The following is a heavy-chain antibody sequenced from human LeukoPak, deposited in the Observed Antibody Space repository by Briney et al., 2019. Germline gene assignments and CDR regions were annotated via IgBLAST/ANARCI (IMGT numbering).Heavy chain of an antibody. D-gene: IGHD3-10*01. J-gene: IGHJ4*02. CDR2: INWNSGST. Sequence: GGSLRLSCAASGFTLDDYGTIWVRQAAGKGLEWVSGINWNSGSTGYADSVKGRFTISRDNAKNSLYLQMNSLRAEDTALYYCARDKDGSGSYYMSGFDYWGQGTLVTVSS. CDR1: GFTLDDYG. CDR3: ARDKDGSGSYYMSGFDY. V-gene: IGHV3-20*04.